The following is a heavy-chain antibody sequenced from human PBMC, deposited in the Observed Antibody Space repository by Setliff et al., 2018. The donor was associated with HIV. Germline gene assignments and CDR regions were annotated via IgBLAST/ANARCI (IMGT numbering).Heavy chain of an antibody. CDR2: ISPSGGTI. CDR1: GYTFTSYG. D-gene: IGHD1-26*01. CDR3: ARSPGGSYPSGFDY. V-gene: IGHV1-46*01. J-gene: IGHJ4*02. Sequence: ASVKVSCKASGYTFTSYGISWVRQAPGQGLEWMGIISPSGGTISYAQKFQGRVTMTRDTSTNTVYMELSSLRSEDTAVYYCARSPGGSYPSGFDYWGQGTLVTVSS.